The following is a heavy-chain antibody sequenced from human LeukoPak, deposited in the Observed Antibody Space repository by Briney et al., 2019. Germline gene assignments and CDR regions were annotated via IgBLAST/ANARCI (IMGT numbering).Heavy chain of an antibody. V-gene: IGHV3-30*04. CDR2: ILYDGSTQ. D-gene: IGHD3-22*01. Sequence: PGGSLRLSCAASGFTFSTFSMHWVRQAPGKGLEWVAVILYDGSTQYYADSVRGRFTASRDNSKDTLYLQMNSLRAEDTAVYYCASPPSGVYYDSSGPWGQGTLVTVSS. J-gene: IGHJ4*02. CDR1: GFTFSTFS. CDR3: ASPPSGVYYDSSGP.